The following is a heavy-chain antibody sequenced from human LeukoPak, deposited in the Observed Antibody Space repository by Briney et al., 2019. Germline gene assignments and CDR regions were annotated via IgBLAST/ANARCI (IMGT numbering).Heavy chain of an antibody. CDR1: GGTFSSNA. CDR3: ALRLGELSLGDY. CDR2: IIPIFGTA. D-gene: IGHD3-16*02. V-gene: IGHV1-69*13. J-gene: IGHJ4*02. Sequence: ASVKVSCKASGGTFSSNAISWVRQAPGQGLEWMGGIIPIFGTANYAQKFQGRVTITADESTSTAYMELSSLRSEDTAVYYCALRLGELSLGDYWGQGTLVTVSS.